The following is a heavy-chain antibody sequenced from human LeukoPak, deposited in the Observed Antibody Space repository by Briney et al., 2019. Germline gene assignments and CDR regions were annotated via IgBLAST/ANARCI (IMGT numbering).Heavy chain of an antibody. V-gene: IGHV4-61*01. CDR1: GGSVSSSSYY. CDR2: IYYSGNT. J-gene: IGHJ4*02. CDR3: ARGALLWFGDRMEYYFDY. D-gene: IGHD3-10*01. Sequence: SSETLSLTCTVSGGSVSSSSYYWSWIRQPPGKGLEWIGFIYYSGNTNYNPSLKSRVTISVDTSKNQFSLKLSSMTAADTAVYYCARGALLWFGDRMEYYFDYWGQGTLLTVSS.